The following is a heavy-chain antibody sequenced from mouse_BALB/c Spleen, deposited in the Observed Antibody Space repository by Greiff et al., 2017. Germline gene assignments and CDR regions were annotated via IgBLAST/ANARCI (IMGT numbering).Heavy chain of an antibody. CDR1: GYSFTSYW. Sequence: QVQLQQSGPQLVRPGASVKISCKASGYSFTSYWMHWVKQRPGQGLEWIGMIDPSDSETRLNQKFKDKATLTVDKSSSTAYMQLSSPTSEDSAVYYCARGDGSSPLDWWGQGTTLTVSS. J-gene: IGHJ2*01. CDR2: IDPSDSET. V-gene: IGHV1S126*01. D-gene: IGHD1-1*01. CDR3: ARGDGSSPLDW.